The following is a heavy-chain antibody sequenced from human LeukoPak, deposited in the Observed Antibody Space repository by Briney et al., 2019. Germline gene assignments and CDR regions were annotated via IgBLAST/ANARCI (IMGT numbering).Heavy chain of an antibody. Sequence: SQTLSLTCTVSGGSISSGSYYWSWIRQPAGKGLEWIGRIYTSGSTNYNPSLKSRVTISVDTSKNQFSLKLSSVTAADTAVYYCARSNAFDIWGQGTMVTVSS. CDR3: ARSNAFDI. J-gene: IGHJ3*02. CDR2: IYTSGST. CDR1: GGSISSGSYY. V-gene: IGHV4-61*02.